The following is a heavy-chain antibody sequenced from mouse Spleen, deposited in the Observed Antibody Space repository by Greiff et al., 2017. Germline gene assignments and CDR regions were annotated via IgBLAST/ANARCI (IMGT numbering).Heavy chain of an antibody. CDR3: TTPFYWYASRGRYFDV. V-gene: IGHV14-4*01. D-gene: IGHD2-14*01. Sequence: VQLQQSGAELVRPGASVKLSCTASGFNIKDDYMHWVKQRPEQGLEWIGWIDPENGDTEYASKFQGKATITADTSSNTAYLQLSSLTSEDTAVYYCTTPFYWYASRGRYFDVWGAGTTVTVSS. J-gene: IGHJ1*01. CDR1: GFNIKDDY. CDR2: IDPENGDT.